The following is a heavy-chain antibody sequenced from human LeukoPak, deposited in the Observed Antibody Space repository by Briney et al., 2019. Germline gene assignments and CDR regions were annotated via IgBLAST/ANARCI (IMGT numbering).Heavy chain of an antibody. V-gene: IGHV4-59*01. CDR3: ARLQLWKEEYFDY. D-gene: IGHD5-18*01. CDR2: IHYSGST. Sequence: PSETLSLTCTVSGGSITNYWTWIRQPPGKGLEWIGYIHYSGSTNYNPSLKSRVTISVDTSKNQFSLKLSSVTAADTAVYYCARLQLWKEEYFDYWGQGTLVTVSS. J-gene: IGHJ4*02. CDR1: GGSITNY.